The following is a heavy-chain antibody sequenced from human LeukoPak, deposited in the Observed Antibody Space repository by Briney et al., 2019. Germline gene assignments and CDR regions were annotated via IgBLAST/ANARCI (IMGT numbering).Heavy chain of an antibody. V-gene: IGHV4-31*03. CDR2: IYYSGRT. J-gene: IGHJ4*02. D-gene: IGHD2-15*01. Sequence: TSQTLSLTCTVSGGSISSGGYYWSWIRQHPGKGLEWIGYIYYSGRTNYNPSLKSRLTISVDTSKNQFSLKLSSVTAADTAVYYCARHQFSTPEFVYWGQGTLVTVSS. CDR1: GGSISSGGYY. CDR3: ARHQFSTPEFVY.